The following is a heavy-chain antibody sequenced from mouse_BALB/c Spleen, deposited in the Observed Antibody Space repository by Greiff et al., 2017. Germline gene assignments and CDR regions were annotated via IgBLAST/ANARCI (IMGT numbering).Heavy chain of an antibody. Sequence: EVMLVESGPGLVKPSQSLSLTCTVTGYSITSDYAWNWIRQFPGNKLEWMGYISYSGSTSYNPSLKSRISITRDTSKNQFFLQLNSVTTEDTATYYCASPYGSSPYWYFDVWGAGTTVTVSS. CDR1: GYSITSDYA. J-gene: IGHJ1*01. V-gene: IGHV3-2*02. CDR2: ISYSGST. D-gene: IGHD1-1*01. CDR3: ASPYGSSPYWYFDV.